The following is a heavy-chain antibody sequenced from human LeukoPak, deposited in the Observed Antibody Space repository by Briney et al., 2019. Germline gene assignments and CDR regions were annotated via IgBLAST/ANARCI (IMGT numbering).Heavy chain of an antibody. J-gene: IGHJ4*02. CDR3: AREWFGELSTLDY. D-gene: IGHD3-10*01. CDR2: INPNSGGT. CDR1: GYTFTGYY. V-gene: IGHV1-2*02. Sequence: GASVKVSCKASGYTFTGYYMHWVRQAPGQGLEWMGWINPNSGGTSYAQKFQGRVTMTRDTSISTAYMELSRLRSDDTAVYYCAREWFGELSTLDYWGQGTLVTVSS.